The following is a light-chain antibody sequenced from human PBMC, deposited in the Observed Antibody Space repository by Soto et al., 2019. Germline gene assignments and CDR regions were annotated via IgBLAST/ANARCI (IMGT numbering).Light chain of an antibody. CDR3: QSYDSSPV. V-gene: IGLV1-40*01. CDR1: SSNIGAGYD. Sequence: QSVLTQPPSVSGAPGQRVTISCTGSSSNIGAGYDVHWYQQLPGTAPKLLIYGNSNRPSGVPDRFSGSKSGTSASLAITGLQAEDEADYYCQSYDSSPVFSGGTKVTVL. J-gene: IGLJ2*01. CDR2: GNS.